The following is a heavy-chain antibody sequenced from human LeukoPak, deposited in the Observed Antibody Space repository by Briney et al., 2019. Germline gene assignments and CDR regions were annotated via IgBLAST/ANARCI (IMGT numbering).Heavy chain of an antibody. V-gene: IGHV3-23*01. CDR1: GFTFSSYA. Sequence: GGSLRLSCAASGFTFSSYAMSWVRQAPGKGLEWVSAISGSGGSTYYAHSVKGRFTISRDNSKNTLYLQMNSLRAEDTAVYYCAKGLIGFGEFDSYYFDYWGQGTLVTVSS. D-gene: IGHD3-10*01. CDR3: AKGLIGFGEFDSYYFDY. J-gene: IGHJ4*02. CDR2: ISGSGGST.